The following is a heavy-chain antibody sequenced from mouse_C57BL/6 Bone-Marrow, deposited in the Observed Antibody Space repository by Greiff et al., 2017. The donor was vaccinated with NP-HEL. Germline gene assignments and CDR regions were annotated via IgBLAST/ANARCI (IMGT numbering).Heavy chain of an antibody. V-gene: IGHV5-12*01. CDR1: GFTFSDYY. D-gene: IGHD3-2*02. J-gene: IGHJ3*01. CDR2: ISNGGGST. Sequence: EVKLMASGGGLVQPGGSLKLSCAASGFTFSDYYMYWVRQTPEKRLEWVAYISNGGGSTYYPDTVKGRFTISRDNAKNTLYLQMSRLKSEDTAMYYCARRETAQATVAYWGQGTLVTVSA. CDR3: ARRETAQATVAY.